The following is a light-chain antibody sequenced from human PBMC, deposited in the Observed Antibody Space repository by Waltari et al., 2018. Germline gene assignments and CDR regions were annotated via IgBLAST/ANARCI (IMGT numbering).Light chain of an antibody. CDR1: STDVGLYNL. CDR2: EVN. V-gene: IGLV2-23*02. CDR3: SSYTTHTPVV. Sequence: QSALTQPASVSGSPGQSITIPCTGTSTDVGLYNLVSWYQHHPGKFPPLIIYEVNRRPSGVSNRFSGSKSGNTASLTVSGLLAEDEADYFCSSYTTHTPVVFGGGTKLTVL. J-gene: IGLJ3*02.